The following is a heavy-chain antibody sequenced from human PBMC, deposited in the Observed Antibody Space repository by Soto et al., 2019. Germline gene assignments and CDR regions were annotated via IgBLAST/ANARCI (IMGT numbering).Heavy chain of an antibody. J-gene: IGHJ3*02. Sequence: SETLSLTCAVSGGSISSGGYSWSWIRQPPGKGLEWIGYIYHSGSTYYNPSLKSRVTISVDRSKNQFSLKLSSVTAADTAVYYCARAAVVTSDAFDIWGQGTMVTVSS. CDR1: GGSISSGGYS. D-gene: IGHD2-15*01. CDR2: IYHSGST. V-gene: IGHV4-30-2*01. CDR3: ARAAVVTSDAFDI.